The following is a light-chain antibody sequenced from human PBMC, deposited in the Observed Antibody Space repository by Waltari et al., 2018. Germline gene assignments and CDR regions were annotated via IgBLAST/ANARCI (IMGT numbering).Light chain of an antibody. J-gene: IGKJ4*01. CDR3: QQYNNWPPT. V-gene: IGKV3-15*01. CDR1: QSVNGD. CDR2: DAS. Sequence: EVVMTQSPATLSVSPGERATLSCRASQSVNGDLAWYQQRPGQAPRLLIHDASTRATGIQVRFSGSGSGTEFTLTISSLQSEDSAIYCCQQYNNWPPTFGGGTKVEIK.